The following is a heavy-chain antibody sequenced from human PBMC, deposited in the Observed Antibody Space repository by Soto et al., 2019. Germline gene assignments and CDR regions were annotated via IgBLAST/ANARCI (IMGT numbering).Heavy chain of an antibody. D-gene: IGHD6-19*01. CDR2: ISLSSSYI. Sequence: GGSLRLSCAASGFIFNNYTINWVRQAPGKGLEWVSSISLSSSYIYYADSVEGRFAISRDNAKNSLYLQMNSLRADDTAVYYCATEWLANWGQGTLVTVSS. CDR1: GFIFNNYT. J-gene: IGHJ4*02. CDR3: ATEWLAN. V-gene: IGHV3-21*01.